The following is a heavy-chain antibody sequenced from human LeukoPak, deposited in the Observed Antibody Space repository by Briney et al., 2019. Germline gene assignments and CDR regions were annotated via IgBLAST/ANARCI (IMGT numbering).Heavy chain of an antibody. CDR3: ATSDTVSTYNWFDP. CDR1: GGSISSNTYF. Sequence: SETLSLTCNVSGGSISSNTYFCGWIRRPPGKGLEWIGSIPYSGSTYYNPSLKSRVTISVDTSKNQFSLTLSSLTAADTAVYYCATSDTVSTYNWFDPWGQGTLVTVS. CDR2: IPYSGST. V-gene: IGHV4-39*01. J-gene: IGHJ5*02. D-gene: IGHD5/OR15-5a*01.